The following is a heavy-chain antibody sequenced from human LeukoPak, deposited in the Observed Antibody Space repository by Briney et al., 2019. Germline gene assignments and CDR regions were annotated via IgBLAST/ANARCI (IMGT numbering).Heavy chain of an antibody. CDR3: ARSAVGDDLYPFDY. V-gene: IGHV3-7*03. D-gene: IGHD1-1*01. Sequence: PGGSLRLSCEASGFTFSSYWMSWVRQAPGKGLEWVANIKQDESEKYYVGSVRGRFTISRDNAKKSMFLQMNSLRADDTAVYYCARSAVGDDLYPFDYWGQGALVTVSS. J-gene: IGHJ4*02. CDR1: GFTFSSYW. CDR2: IKQDESEK.